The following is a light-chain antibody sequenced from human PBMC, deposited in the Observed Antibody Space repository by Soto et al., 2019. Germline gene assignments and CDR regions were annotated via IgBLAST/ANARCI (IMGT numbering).Light chain of an antibody. Sequence: DIQMTQSPSTLSGSVGDRVTITCRASQTISSWLAWYQQKPGKAPKLLIYKASTLKSGVPSRFSGSGSGTEFTRTISILQPDDLATYCYQPYNSYSYAFGQGTKVELK. CDR3: QPYNSYSYA. J-gene: IGKJ1*01. CDR1: QTISSW. CDR2: KAS. V-gene: IGKV1-5*03.